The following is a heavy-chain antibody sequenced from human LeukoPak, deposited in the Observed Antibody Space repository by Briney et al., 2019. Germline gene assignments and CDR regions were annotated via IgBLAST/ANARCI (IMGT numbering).Heavy chain of an antibody. CDR1: GFTFSSYG. Sequence: EGSLRLSCAASGFTFSSYGMHWVRQAPGKGLEWVAVIWYDGSNKYYADSVKGRFTISRDNSKNTLYLQMNSLRAEDTAVYYCARGGRSSGWYDYFDYWGQGTLVTVSS. D-gene: IGHD6-19*01. J-gene: IGHJ4*02. V-gene: IGHV3-33*01. CDR3: ARGGRSSGWYDYFDY. CDR2: IWYDGSNK.